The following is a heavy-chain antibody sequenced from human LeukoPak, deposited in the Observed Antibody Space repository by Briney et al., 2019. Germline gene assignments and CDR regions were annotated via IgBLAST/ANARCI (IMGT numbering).Heavy chain of an antibody. D-gene: IGHD1-1*01. Sequence: PGGSLRLSCAVSGFTFSSYAMSWVRQAPGKGLEWVSAISGSRTYYADSVKGRFTISRDNSKNTLSLQMNSLRAEDTAVYYCAKQTRTTTAPDYWGQGTLVTVSS. CDR1: GFTFSSYA. CDR3: AKQTRTTTAPDY. V-gene: IGHV3-23*01. J-gene: IGHJ4*02. CDR2: ISGSRT.